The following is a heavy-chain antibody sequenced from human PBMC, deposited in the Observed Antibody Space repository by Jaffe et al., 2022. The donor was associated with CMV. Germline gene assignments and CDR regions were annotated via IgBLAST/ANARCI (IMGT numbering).Heavy chain of an antibody. D-gene: IGHD3-10*01. CDR2: IEQDGIEK. V-gene: IGHV3-7*03. Sequence: EVQVVESGGGLVQPGGSLRLSCAASGFTFSSYWMSWVRQAPGKGLEWVANIEQDGIEKHYVDSVKGRFTISRDNAKNSLYLQMNSLRAADTAVYYCARDQRYDYDSGSSYYYHYYYMDVWGKGTTVTVSS. J-gene: IGHJ6*03. CDR3: ARDQRYDYDSGSSYYYHYYYMDV. CDR1: GFTFSSYW.